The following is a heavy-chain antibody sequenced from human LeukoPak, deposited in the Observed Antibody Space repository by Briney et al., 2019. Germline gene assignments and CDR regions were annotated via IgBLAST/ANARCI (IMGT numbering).Heavy chain of an antibody. CDR2: ISYDGSNK. CDR3: ARGQYDILTGLPLPDS. V-gene: IGHV3-30*03. CDR1: GFTFSSYG. J-gene: IGHJ4*02. Sequence: GGSLRLSCAASGFTFSSYGMHWVRQAPGKGLEWVAVISYDGSNKYYADSVKGRFTISRDNSKNTLYLQMNSLRAEDTAVYYCARGQYDILTGLPLPDSWGQGAPVTVSS. D-gene: IGHD3-9*01.